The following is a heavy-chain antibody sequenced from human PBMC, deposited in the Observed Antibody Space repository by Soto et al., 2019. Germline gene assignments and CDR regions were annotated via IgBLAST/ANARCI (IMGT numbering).Heavy chain of an antibody. D-gene: IGHD1-1*01. CDR1: GFTFDDFA. Sequence: EVQLVESGGGLVQPDRSLRLSCAASGFTFDDFAMHWVWQAPGKGLEWVSGINWNGGNKAYADSVKGRFTISRDNAKNSLYLQVNSLRDEDTALYYCAKVRGRTTGTAGDFDYWGQGALITVSS. V-gene: IGHV3-9*01. CDR3: AKVRGRTTGTAGDFDY. J-gene: IGHJ4*02. CDR2: INWNGGNK.